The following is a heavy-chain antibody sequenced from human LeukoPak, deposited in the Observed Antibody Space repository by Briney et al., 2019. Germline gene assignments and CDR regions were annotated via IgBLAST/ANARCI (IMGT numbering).Heavy chain of an antibody. CDR1: GFTFSSNY. CDR3: ARDSRELPTHY. Sequence: GGSLRLSCAASGFTFSSNYMSWVRQAPGKGLEWVSVIYSGGSTYYADSVKGRFTISRDNSKNTLYLQMNSLRAADTAVYYCARDSRELPTHYWGQGTLVTVSS. CDR2: IYSGGST. J-gene: IGHJ4*02. D-gene: IGHD1-26*01. V-gene: IGHV3-66*01.